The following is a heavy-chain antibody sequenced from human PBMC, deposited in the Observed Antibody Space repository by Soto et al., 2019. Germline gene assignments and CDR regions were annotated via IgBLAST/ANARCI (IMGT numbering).Heavy chain of an antibody. CDR2: ITSSGSTT. Sequence: PGVSLRLSCAASGFTFSDYYMSWIRQAPGKGLEWVSSITSSGSTTYYTDSVKGRFTISRDNAKNSLYLQMNSLRAEDTAVYYCARERYSYGPYYFDYWGQGTLVTVSS. CDR3: ARERYSYGPYYFDY. CDR1: GFTFSDYY. V-gene: IGHV3-11*01. D-gene: IGHD5-18*01. J-gene: IGHJ4*02.